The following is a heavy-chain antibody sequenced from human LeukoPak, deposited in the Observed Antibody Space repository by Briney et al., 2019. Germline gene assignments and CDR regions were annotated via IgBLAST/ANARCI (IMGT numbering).Heavy chain of an antibody. Sequence: GGSLRLSCAASGFTFSKYAMSWVRQVPGKGLEWVSTIDKSGAKTYYADSVKGRFTTSRDNSNSALYLQMNSLRAEDTAMYYCAKRDGLAEQNWSFDLWGRGTLATVSS. V-gene: IGHV3-23*01. CDR2: IDKSGAKT. J-gene: IGHJ2*01. D-gene: IGHD1/OR15-1a*01. CDR3: AKRDGLAEQNWSFDL. CDR1: GFTFSKYA.